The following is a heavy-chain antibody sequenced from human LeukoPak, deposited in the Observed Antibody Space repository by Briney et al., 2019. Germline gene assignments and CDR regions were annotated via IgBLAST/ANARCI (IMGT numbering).Heavy chain of an antibody. Sequence: EASVKVSCKASGGTFSSYAISWVRQASGQGLEWMGGIIPIFGTANYAQKFQGRVTITADESTSTAYMELSSLRSEDTAVYYCARAPTGPTLDYWGQGTLVTVSS. CDR1: GGTFSSYA. J-gene: IGHJ4*02. CDR3: ARAPTGPTLDY. CDR2: IIPIFGTA. V-gene: IGHV1-69*13.